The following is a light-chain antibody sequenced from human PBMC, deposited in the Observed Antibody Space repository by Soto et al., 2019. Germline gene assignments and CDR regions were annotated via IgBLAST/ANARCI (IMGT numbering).Light chain of an antibody. CDR2: GAS. CDR3: QQYNNWPPT. J-gene: IGKJ5*01. V-gene: IGKV3-15*01. Sequence: ELVLTQSTCTLSLSPGERATLYSSASQSLSSRNLAWYQQKLGQAPRXIISGASTRATDIPARFSGGGSGTECTLTISSLQSEDFAVYYCQQYNNWPPTFGQGTRLEIK. CDR1: QSLSSRN.